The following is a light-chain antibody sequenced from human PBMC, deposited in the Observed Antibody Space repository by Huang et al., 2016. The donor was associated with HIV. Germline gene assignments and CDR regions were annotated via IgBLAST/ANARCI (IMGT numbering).Light chain of an antibody. CDR2: DAS. CDR3: QQDNDWPPLT. V-gene: IGKV3-15*01. CDR1: HRVDSD. Sequence: EIEMTQSPATLSVSPGERATLSCRASHRVDSDLAWYQQKPGQARRLLLYDASTRATGISAKFNGTGSGTEFSLSSTNVQSEDFAVYCCQQDNDWPPLTFGGGTKVEI. J-gene: IGKJ4*01.